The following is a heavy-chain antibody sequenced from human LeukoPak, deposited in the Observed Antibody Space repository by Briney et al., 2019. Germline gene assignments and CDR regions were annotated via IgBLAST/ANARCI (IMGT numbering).Heavy chain of an antibody. Sequence: GGSLRLSCAAPGFTFSDYSMNWVRQAPGKGLEWISYIEISSGNTKYADSVKGRFTISGDNAKNSLYLQMNSLRVEDTAVYYCARDHNYAFDNWGQGTLVTVSS. CDR1: GFTFSDYS. V-gene: IGHV3-48*04. CDR2: IEISSGNT. CDR3: ARDHNYAFDN. J-gene: IGHJ4*02. D-gene: IGHD1-1*01.